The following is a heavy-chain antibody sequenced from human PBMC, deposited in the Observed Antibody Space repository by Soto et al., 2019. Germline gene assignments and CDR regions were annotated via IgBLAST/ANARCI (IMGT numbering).Heavy chain of an antibody. V-gene: IGHV4-39*01. J-gene: IGHJ6*02. CDR3: ARTVPVLYDFRSGYSLDYYYGMDV. Sequence: SETLSLTCTVSGGSISSSSYYWGWIRQPPGKGLEWIGSNYYSGSTYYNPSLKSRVTISVDTSKNQFSLKLSAVTAADTAVYYCARTVPVLYDFRSGYSLDYYYGMDVWGQGTTVTVSS. CDR1: GGSISSSSYY. D-gene: IGHD3-3*01. CDR2: NYYSGST.